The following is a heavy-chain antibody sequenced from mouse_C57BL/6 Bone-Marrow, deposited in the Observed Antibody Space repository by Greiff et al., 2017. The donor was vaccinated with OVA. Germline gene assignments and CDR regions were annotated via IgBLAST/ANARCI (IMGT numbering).Heavy chain of an antibody. CDR1: EYEFPSHD. J-gene: IGHJ2*01. D-gene: IGHD2-4*01. CDR3: ARHPTMIPGGY. Sequence: EVNVVESGGGLVQPGESLKLSCESNEYEFPSHDMSWVRQTPEKRLELVAAINSDGGSTYYPDTMERRFIISRDNTKKTLCLQMSSLRSEDTALYYCARHPTMIPGGYWGQGTTLTVSS. V-gene: IGHV5-2*01. CDR2: INSDGGST.